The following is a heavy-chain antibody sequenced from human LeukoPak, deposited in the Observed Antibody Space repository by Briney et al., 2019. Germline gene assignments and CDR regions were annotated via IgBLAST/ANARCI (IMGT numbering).Heavy chain of an antibody. CDR1: GFTFSSYA. CDR2: ISYDGSNK. V-gene: IGHV3-30-3*01. CDR3: ARDRIAAAAPYPLYYYYYGLDV. Sequence: GGSLRLSCAASGFTFSSYAMHWVRQAPGKGLEWVAVISYDGSNKYYADSVKGRFTISRDNSENTLYLQMNSLRAEDTAVYYCARDRIAAAAPYPLYYYYYGLDVWGQGTTVTVSS. D-gene: IGHD6-13*01. J-gene: IGHJ6*02.